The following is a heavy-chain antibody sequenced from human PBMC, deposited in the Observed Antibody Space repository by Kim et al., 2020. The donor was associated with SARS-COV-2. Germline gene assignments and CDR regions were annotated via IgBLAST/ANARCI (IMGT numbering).Heavy chain of an antibody. J-gene: IGHJ4*02. CDR3: TRPDYGDYAFDY. Sequence: GGSLRLSCAASGFTFSGSAMHWVRQASGKGLEWVGRIRSKANSYATAYAALVKGRFTISRDDSKNTAYLQMNSLKTEDTAVYYCTRPDYGDYAFDYWGQGTLVTVSS. V-gene: IGHV3-73*01. D-gene: IGHD4-17*01. CDR2: IRSKANSYAT. CDR1: GFTFSGSA.